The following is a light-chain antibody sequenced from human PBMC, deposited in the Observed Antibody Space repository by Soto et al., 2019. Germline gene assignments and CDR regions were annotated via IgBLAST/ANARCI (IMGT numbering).Light chain of an antibody. J-gene: IGKJ4*01. Sequence: EIVMTQSPATLSVSPGERATLSCRASQSVSSSLAWYQQKPGQAPRLLIYGASTRATGIPARFSGSASGTEFTLTISSLQSEDFATYYCQQYNNWPLTFGGGTKVEIK. CDR2: GAS. CDR3: QQYNNWPLT. CDR1: QSVSSS. V-gene: IGKV3-15*01.